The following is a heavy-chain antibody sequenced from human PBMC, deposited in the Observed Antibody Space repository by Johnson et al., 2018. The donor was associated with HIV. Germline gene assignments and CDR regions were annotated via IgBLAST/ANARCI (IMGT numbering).Heavy chain of an antibody. J-gene: IGHJ3*01. CDR1: GLSFNNYG. CDR3: YCTYHFGAGSESKGTFDA. D-gene: IGHD3-10*01. CDR2: ISFDGNLH. Sequence: QVQLVESGGGVVQPGKSLTLSCVVSGLSFNNYGIHWVRQAPGKGPEWVAVISFDGNLHKYADSVKGRFTISRDNSKNTLYLQMTSLIQEYTAVYSCYCTYHFGAGSESKGTFDAWGQGTMVTVSS. V-gene: IGHV3-30*03.